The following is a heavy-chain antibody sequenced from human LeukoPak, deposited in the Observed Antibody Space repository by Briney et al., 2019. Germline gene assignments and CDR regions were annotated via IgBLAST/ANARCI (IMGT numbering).Heavy chain of an antibody. Sequence: PSETLSLTCTVSGRSISSSSYYWGWIRQPPGKGLGWIGSIYYSGSTDYNPSLKSRVTISVDTSKTQFSLKLSSATAADTAVYYCARDDCSITSCPYNWFDPWGQGTLVTVSS. D-gene: IGHD2-2*01. J-gene: IGHJ5*02. CDR2: IYYSGST. CDR1: GRSISSSSYY. CDR3: ARDDCSITSCPYNWFDP. V-gene: IGHV4-39*02.